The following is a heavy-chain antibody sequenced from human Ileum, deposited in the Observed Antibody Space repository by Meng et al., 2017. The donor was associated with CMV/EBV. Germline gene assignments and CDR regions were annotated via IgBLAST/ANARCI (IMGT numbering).Heavy chain of an antibody. V-gene: IGHV1-18*01. CDR3: ARVSNTCLECWFDP. Sequence: QVQLVQFGAEGKKPGASVKVSCRASGYTFSTYGITWVRQAPGQGLEWMGWISVDNGNTNYAQKFQGRVTMTTHTSTSTAYMELTGLTSDDTAVYYCARVSNTCLECWFDPWGQGTLVTVSS. CDR1: GYTFSTYG. CDR2: ISVDNGNT. J-gene: IGHJ5*02. D-gene: IGHD3-3*01.